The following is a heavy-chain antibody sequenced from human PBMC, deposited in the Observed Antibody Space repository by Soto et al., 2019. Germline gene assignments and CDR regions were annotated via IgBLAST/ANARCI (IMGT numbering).Heavy chain of an antibody. D-gene: IGHD2-15*01. CDR3: ARDCSGGGCFSDHHFYYGMDV. Sequence: ASVKVSCKASGYTFTNSGFSWVRQAPGQGLEWVGWIRVNNGDTHYAQKLQGRVTMTTDTSTSTAFMELRSLRSDDTAVYYCARDCSGGGCFSDHHFYYGMDVWGQGTTVTVSS. J-gene: IGHJ6*02. V-gene: IGHV1-18*01. CDR1: GYTFTNSG. CDR2: IRVNNGDT.